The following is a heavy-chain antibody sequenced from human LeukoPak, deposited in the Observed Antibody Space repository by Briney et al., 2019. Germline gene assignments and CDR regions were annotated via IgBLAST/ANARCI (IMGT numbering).Heavy chain of an antibody. CDR3: ARVRDGYNPNWAY. J-gene: IGHJ4*02. Sequence: TSETLSLTCTVSGGSLRSTIYYWCWLRQPPGKGLDWFLSIYYNVATYYNSSLRSPVTISVDTSKNHLSLKLSSVTAADTAVYYCARVRDGYNPNWAYWGQGTLVTVSS. CDR1: GGSLRSTIYY. D-gene: IGHD5-24*01. CDR2: IYYNVAT. V-gene: IGHV4-39*02.